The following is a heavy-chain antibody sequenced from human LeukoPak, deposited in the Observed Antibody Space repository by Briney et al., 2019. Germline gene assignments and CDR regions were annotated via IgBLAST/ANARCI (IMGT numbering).Heavy chain of an antibody. CDR3: ASQVGYFDY. J-gene: IGHJ4*02. V-gene: IGHV4-61*02. CDR2: ISTSEST. D-gene: IGHD1-26*01. Sequence: SQTLFLTCTVSGGSVSSGSDYWSWIRQPAGKGLEWIGRISTSESTNYNPSLKSRVTISRDTSKNQFSLKLSPVTAADTAVYYCASQVGYFDYWGQGTLVTVSS. CDR1: GGSVSSGSDY.